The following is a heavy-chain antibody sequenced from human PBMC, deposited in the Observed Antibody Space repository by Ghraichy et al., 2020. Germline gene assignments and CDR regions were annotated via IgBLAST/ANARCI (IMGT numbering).Heavy chain of an antibody. CDR2: ISGSSGST. J-gene: IGHJ4*02. D-gene: IGHD3-10*01. CDR3: AKSKREGVIIMGLFDY. Sequence: GGSLRLSCAASGFTFSSYAMSWVRQAPGKGLEWVSAISGSSGSTYYADSVKGRFTISRDNSKNTLYLQMNSLRAEDTAVYYCAKSKREGVIIMGLFDYWGQGTLVTVSS. V-gene: IGHV3-23*01. CDR1: GFTFSSYA.